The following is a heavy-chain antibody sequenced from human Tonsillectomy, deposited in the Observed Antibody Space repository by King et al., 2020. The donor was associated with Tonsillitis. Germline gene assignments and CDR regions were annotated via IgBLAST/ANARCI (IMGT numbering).Heavy chain of an antibody. CDR1: GFTFDDYA. D-gene: IGHD1-26*01. CDR3: VKVSGGAPIWYFDL. Sequence: VQLVESGGGLVQSGRSLRLSCAASGFTFDDYAMHWVRQAPGKGLEWVSGISWNSGSIDYADSVKGRFTISRDNAKNSLYLQMHSLRPEDTAFYYCVKVSGGAPIWYFDLWGRGTLVTVSS. V-gene: IGHV3-9*01. J-gene: IGHJ2*01. CDR2: ISWNSGSI.